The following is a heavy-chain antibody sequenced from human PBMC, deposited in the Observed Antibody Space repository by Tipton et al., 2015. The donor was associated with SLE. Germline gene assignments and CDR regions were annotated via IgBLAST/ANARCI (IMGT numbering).Heavy chain of an antibody. Sequence: LRLSCTVSGGSISSSSYYWGWIRQPPGKGLEWIGEINHSGSTNYNPSLKSRVTISVDTSKNQFSLKLSSVTAADTAVYYCAREGITGTYDAFDIWGQGTMVTVSS. D-gene: IGHD1-7*01. CDR1: GGSISSSSYY. J-gene: IGHJ3*02. V-gene: IGHV4-39*07. CDR2: INHSGST. CDR3: AREGITGTYDAFDI.